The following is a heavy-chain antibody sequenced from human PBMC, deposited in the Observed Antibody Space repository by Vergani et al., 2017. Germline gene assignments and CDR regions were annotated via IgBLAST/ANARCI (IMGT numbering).Heavy chain of an antibody. Sequence: QMQLVQSGPEVKKPGTSVKVSCKASGFTFTSSAVQWVRQARGQRLEWIGWIVVGSGNTNYAQKFQERVTITRDMSTSTAYMELSSLRSEDTAVYYCARDDSYCGGDCYPMNYFDYWGQGTLVTVSS. V-gene: IGHV1-58*01. CDR3: ARDDSYCGGDCYPMNYFDY. CDR2: IVVGSGNT. D-gene: IGHD2-21*02. J-gene: IGHJ4*02. CDR1: GFTFTSSA.